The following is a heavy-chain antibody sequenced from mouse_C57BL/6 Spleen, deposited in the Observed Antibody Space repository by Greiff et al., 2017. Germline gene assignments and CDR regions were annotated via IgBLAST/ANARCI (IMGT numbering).Heavy chain of an antibody. V-gene: IGHV1-82*01. CDR3: ASNGWDEEGYYFDY. J-gene: IGHJ2*01. CDR2: IYPGDGDT. D-gene: IGHD4-1*01. Sequence: QVQLQQSGPELVKPGASVKISCKASGYAFSSSWMNWVTQRPGKGLEWIGRIYPGDGDTNYNGPFKANATLTADKSSSTAYMQLSSVTSEDSAVYFGASNGWDEEGYYFDYWGQGTTLTVSS. CDR1: GYAFSSSW.